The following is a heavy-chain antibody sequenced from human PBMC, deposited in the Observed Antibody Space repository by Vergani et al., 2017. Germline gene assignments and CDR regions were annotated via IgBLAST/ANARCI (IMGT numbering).Heavy chain of an antibody. CDR1: GFTFSSYS. V-gene: IGHV3-21*01. D-gene: IGHD3-3*01. CDR2: ISSSSSYI. CDR3: ARTYYDFWSGYYIRYYFDY. J-gene: IGHJ4*02. Sequence: EVQLVESGGGLVKPGGSLRLSCAASGFTFSSYSMNWVRQAPGKGLEWVSSISSSSSYIYYADSVKGRFTISRDNAKNTLYLQMNSLRAEDTAVYYCARTYYDFWSGYYIRYYFDYWGQGTLVTVSS.